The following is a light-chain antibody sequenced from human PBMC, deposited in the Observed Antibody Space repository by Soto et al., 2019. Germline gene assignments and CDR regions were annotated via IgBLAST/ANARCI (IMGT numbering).Light chain of an antibody. Sequence: QSALTQPASVSGSPGQSITISCTGTSSDVGGYNYVSWYQQHPGKAPKLMMYEVSNRPSGVSNRFSGSKSGNTASLTISGFQSGDEAEYTGNSYTSSSTFVFETGTKLPS. V-gene: IGLV2-14*01. CDR3: NSYTSSSTFV. CDR2: EVS. J-gene: IGLJ1*01. CDR1: SSDVGGYNY.